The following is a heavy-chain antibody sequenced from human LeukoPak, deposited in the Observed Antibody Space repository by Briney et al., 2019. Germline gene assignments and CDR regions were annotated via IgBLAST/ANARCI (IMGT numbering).Heavy chain of an antibody. CDR3: ARGRLARGHYFDY. Sequence: IPSETLSLTCAVYGGSFSGYYWSWIRQPPGKGLEWIGEINHSGSTNYNPSLKSRVTISVDTSKNQFSLKLSSVTAADTAVYYCARGRLARGHYFDYWGQGALVTVSS. D-gene: IGHD3-10*01. V-gene: IGHV4-34*01. CDR1: GGSFSGYY. J-gene: IGHJ4*02. CDR2: INHSGST.